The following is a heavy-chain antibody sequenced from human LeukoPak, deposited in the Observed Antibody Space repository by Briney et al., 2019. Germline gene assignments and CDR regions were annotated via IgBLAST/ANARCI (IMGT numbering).Heavy chain of an antibody. J-gene: IGHJ4*02. CDR1: GYTFTGYY. CDR3: APYYYDSSGYSYFDY. Sequence: ASVKVSCKASGYTFTGYYMHWVRQAPGQGLEWMGWINPNSGGTNYAQKFQGRVTMTRDTSISTAYMKLSRLRSDDTAVYYCAPYYYDSSGYSYFDYWGQGTLVTVSS. V-gene: IGHV1-2*02. D-gene: IGHD3-22*01. CDR2: INPNSGGT.